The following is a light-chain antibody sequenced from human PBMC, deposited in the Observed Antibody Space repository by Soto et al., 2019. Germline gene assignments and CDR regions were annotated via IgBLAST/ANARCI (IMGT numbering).Light chain of an antibody. Sequence: EIVFTQSPGTLSLSPGERATLSCRASQSVSSSYLAWYQQKPGQAPRLLIYGASSRATGIPDRFSGSGSGTDFPLTISRLEPEDFAVYYCQQYGSSPLTFGGGTKVEIK. CDR3: QQYGSSPLT. CDR2: GAS. CDR1: QSVSSSY. J-gene: IGKJ4*01. V-gene: IGKV3-20*01.